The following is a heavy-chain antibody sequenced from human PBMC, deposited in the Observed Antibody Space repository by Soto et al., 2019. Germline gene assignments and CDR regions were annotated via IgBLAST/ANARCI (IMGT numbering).Heavy chain of an antibody. CDR2: ILGSDGST. CDR3: TNGAWLDY. V-gene: IGHV3-23*01. Sequence: EVQVLESGGGLVQPGGSLRLSCEASGFSFSTFDMSWVRQAPGKGLEWVSVILGSDGSTHYADAVKGRFTISRDNSKNTLYLQVNSLRAEDTAIYYCTNGAWLDYWGQGTLVTVSS. D-gene: IGHD6-19*01. CDR1: GFSFSTFD. J-gene: IGHJ4*02.